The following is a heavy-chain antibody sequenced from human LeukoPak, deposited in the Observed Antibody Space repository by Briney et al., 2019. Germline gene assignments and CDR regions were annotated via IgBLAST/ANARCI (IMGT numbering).Heavy chain of an antibody. Sequence: ASVKVSCKASGYTLTSYDINWVRQATGQGLEWMGWMNPNSGNTGYAQKFQGRVTMTRNTSISTAYMELSSLRSEDTAVYYCARVTTMVRGVIIKYYYYYYMDVWGKGTTVTISS. CDR3: ARVTTMVRGVIIKYYYYYYMDV. CDR2: MNPNSGNT. CDR1: GYTLTSYD. V-gene: IGHV1-8*01. D-gene: IGHD3-10*01. J-gene: IGHJ6*03.